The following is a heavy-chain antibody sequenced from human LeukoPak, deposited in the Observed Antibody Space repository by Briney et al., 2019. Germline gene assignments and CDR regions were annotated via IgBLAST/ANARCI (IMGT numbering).Heavy chain of an antibody. CDR2: IKQDGSEK. Sequence: GGSLRLSCAASGFTFSSYSMNWVRQAPGKGLEWVANIKQDGSEKFYVDSVKGRFTISRDNAKNSLYLQMNSLRAEDTAVYYCARDLDGGTSRKTGAFDIWGQGIMVTVSS. D-gene: IGHD3-3*02. J-gene: IGHJ3*02. V-gene: IGHV3-7*01. CDR3: ARDLDGGTSRKTGAFDI. CDR1: GFTFSSYS.